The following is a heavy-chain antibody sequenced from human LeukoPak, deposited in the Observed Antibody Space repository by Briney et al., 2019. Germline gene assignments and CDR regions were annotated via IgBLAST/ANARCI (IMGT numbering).Heavy chain of an antibody. CDR2: INPTGGST. J-gene: IGHJ5*02. Sequence: ASVKVSCKASGYTFTSYYMHWVRQAPGEGLEWMGIINPTGGSTSYAQKFQGRVTMTRDTSTSTVYMELSSLRSEDTAVYYCARTKFYCSSTSCYPGGNWFDPWGQGTLVTVSS. CDR1: GYTFTSYY. D-gene: IGHD2-2*01. V-gene: IGHV1-46*01. CDR3: ARTKFYCSSTSCYPGGNWFDP.